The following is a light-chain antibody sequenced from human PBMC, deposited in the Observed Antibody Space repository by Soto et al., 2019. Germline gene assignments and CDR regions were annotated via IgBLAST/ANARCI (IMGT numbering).Light chain of an antibody. CDR1: QSVSSSY. CDR3: QQYGRSPLVT. Sequence: EIVLTQSPGTLSLSPGERATLSCRASQSVSSSYLAWYQQKPGQAPRLLIYGASSRATGIPDRFSGSGSGTDLTLTISRLEPEDYAMDYCQQYGRSPLVTFGQGTRLEIK. V-gene: IGKV3-20*01. CDR2: GAS. J-gene: IGKJ5*01.